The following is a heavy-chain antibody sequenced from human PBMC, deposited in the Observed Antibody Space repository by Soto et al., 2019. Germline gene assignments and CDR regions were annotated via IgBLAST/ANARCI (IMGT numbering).Heavy chain of an antibody. V-gene: IGHV3-33*01. J-gene: IGHJ6*03. Sequence: PGGSLRLSCAASGFTFSSYGMHWVRQAPGKGLEWVAVIWYDGSKKYYADSVKGRFTISRDNSKNTLYLQMNSLRAEDTAVYYCARGTTIYYYYYYMDVWGKGTTVTVSS. CDR1: GFTFSSYG. D-gene: IGHD3-3*01. CDR3: ARGTTIYYYYYYMDV. CDR2: IWYDGSKK.